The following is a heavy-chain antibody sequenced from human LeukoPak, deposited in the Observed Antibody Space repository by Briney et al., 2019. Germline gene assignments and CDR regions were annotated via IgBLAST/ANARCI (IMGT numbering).Heavy chain of an antibody. CDR3: TRETSSRYFDY. Sequence: ASVKVSCKASGGTFSSYAISWVRQAPGQGLEWMGWMNPNSGRTGYAQNFQGRITITRNTSISTAYMELSSLRSEDTAVYYCTRETSSRYFDYWGQGTLVTVSS. V-gene: IGHV1-8*03. CDR1: GGTFSSYA. J-gene: IGHJ4*02. CDR2: MNPNSGRT.